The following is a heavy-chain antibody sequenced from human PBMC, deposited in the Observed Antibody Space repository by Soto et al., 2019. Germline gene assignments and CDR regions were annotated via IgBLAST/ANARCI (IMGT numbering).Heavy chain of an antibody. CDR3: ARYYYDILTGYQNAYGMDV. V-gene: IGHV3-21*01. CDR1: GFTCSSNE. Sequence: PGGSLGLACATSGFTCSSNETNCVGQHSGDGLEGVSSISSSRSYIDYADSVKGRFTISRDNAKISLDLQMNSLRAEDTAVYYCARYYYDILTGYQNAYGMDVWGQGTTVTVSS. CDR2: ISSSRSYI. J-gene: IGHJ6*02. D-gene: IGHD3-9*01.